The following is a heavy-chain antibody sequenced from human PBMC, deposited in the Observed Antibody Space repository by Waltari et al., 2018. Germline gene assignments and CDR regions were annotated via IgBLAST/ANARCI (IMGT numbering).Heavy chain of an antibody. CDR2: IICSCDSV. J-gene: IGHJ4*02. D-gene: IGHD6-6*01. Sequence: EVKLLQSGGDLVQPGGSLRLSCAAYGFTFSNYAMDWVRQAPGGGLEWVSSIICSCDSVDSADSMKGRFTTSRDNSKNIMYLQMNSLRVEDTALYYCEVSSSSFGNYWGQGALVTVSS. CDR3: EVSSSSFGNY. CDR1: GFTFSNYA. V-gene: IGHV3-23*01.